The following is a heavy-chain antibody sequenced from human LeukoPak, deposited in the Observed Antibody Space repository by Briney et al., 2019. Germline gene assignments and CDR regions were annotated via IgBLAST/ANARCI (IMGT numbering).Heavy chain of an antibody. CDR1: GYTLTELS. Sequence: ASVKVSCKVSGYTLTELSMHWVRQAPGKGLEWMGGFDPEDGETIYAQKFQGRVTMTEDTSTDTAYMELSGLRSDDTAVYYCARTTEDCSSTSCYQYWFDPWGQGTLVTVSS. CDR2: FDPEDGET. J-gene: IGHJ5*02. CDR3: ARTTEDCSSTSCYQYWFDP. D-gene: IGHD2-2*01. V-gene: IGHV1-24*01.